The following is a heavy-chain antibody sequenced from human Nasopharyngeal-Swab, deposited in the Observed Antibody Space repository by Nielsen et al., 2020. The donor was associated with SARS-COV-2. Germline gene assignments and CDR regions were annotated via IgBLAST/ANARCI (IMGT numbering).Heavy chain of an antibody. CDR3: ARIHFVVGRGYFYGMDV. J-gene: IGHJ6*02. V-gene: IGHV1-69*04. CDR1: GGTFNSYA. Sequence: SVKVSCKASGGTFNSYAISWVRQAPGQGLEWVGRVNPILGIADYAEKFEGRVSITADKSTTTAHMELGSLRPEDTALYYCARIHFVVGRGYFYGMDVWGQGTTVTVSS. D-gene: IGHD2-21*01. CDR2: VNPILGIA.